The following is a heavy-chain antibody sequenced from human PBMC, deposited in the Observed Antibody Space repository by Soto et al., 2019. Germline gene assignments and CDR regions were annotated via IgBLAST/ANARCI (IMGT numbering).Heavy chain of an antibody. D-gene: IGHD2-2*01. J-gene: IGHJ4*02. Sequence: EVQLLESGGNLVQPGGSLRLSCAASGFSLKNYAMTWVRQAPGKGLEWVSGITGSGDKTYYADSVKGRFIISRDNSENTLYLQMTSLRAEDTALYYCARDCSSSSCAVWRYWGQGTQVTVSS. CDR3: ARDCSSSSCAVWRY. V-gene: IGHV3-23*01. CDR1: GFSLKNYA. CDR2: ITGSGDKT.